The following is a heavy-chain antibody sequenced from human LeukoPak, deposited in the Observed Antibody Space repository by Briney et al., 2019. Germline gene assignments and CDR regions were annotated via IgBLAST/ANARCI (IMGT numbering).Heavy chain of an antibody. J-gene: IGHJ2*01. CDR3: ARGSSRHWYFDL. Sequence: PWETLSLTCTVSGGTISSGGYYWSWIRQHPGKDLEWIGYIYYSGSTYYNPSVKSRVTISVDTSKNQLSLKLSSVTAADTAVYYCARGSSRHWYFDLWGRGTLVTVSS. V-gene: IGHV4-31*03. CDR2: IYYSGST. CDR1: GGTISSGGYY. D-gene: IGHD2-15*01.